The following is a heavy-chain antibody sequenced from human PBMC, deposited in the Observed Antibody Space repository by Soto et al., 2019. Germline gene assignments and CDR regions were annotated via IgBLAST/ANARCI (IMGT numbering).Heavy chain of an antibody. CDR3: ARDPAYYYDSSGYPEGYYYGMDV. Sequence: QVQLVESGGGVVQPGRSLRLSCAASGFTFSSYGMHWVRQAPGKGLEWVAVIWYDGSNKYYADSVKGRFTISRDNSKNTXXLXMXXLRAEDTAGYYCARDPAYYYDSSGYPEGYYYGMDVWGQGTTVTVSS. CDR1: GFTFSSYG. D-gene: IGHD3-22*01. CDR2: IWYDGSNK. J-gene: IGHJ6*02. V-gene: IGHV3-33*01.